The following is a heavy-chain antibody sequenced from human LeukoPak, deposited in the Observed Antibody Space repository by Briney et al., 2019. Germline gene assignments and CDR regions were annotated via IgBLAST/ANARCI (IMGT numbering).Heavy chain of an antibody. Sequence: ASVKVSCKASGYTFTSYYMHWVRQAPGQGLEWMGIINPSGGSTSYAQKFQGRVTMTRDMSTGTVYMELSSLRSEDTAVYYCARDSSSWYYYFDYWGQGTLVTVSS. CDR3: ARDSSSWYYYFDY. CDR1: GYTFTSYY. D-gene: IGHD6-13*01. V-gene: IGHV1-46*01. J-gene: IGHJ4*02. CDR2: INPSGGST.